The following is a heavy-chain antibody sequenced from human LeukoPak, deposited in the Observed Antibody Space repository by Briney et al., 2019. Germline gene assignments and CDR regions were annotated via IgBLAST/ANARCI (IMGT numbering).Heavy chain of an antibody. CDR1: GFTFGDYA. J-gene: IGHJ4*02. CDR2: ISGSGGST. CDR3: AKETRNIPEWLLSY. V-gene: IGHV3-23*01. Sequence: GRSLRLSCTASGFTFGDYAMSWVRQAPGKGLEWVSAISGSGGSTYYADSVKGRFTISRDNSKNTLYLQMNSLRAEDTAVYYCAKETRNIPEWLLSYWGQGTLVTVSS. D-gene: IGHD3-3*01.